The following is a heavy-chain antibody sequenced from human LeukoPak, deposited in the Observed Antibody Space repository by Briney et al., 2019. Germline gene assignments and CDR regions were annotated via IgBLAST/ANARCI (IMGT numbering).Heavy chain of an antibody. CDR3: ARAIDGYKGSYFDY. J-gene: IGHJ4*02. V-gene: IGHV1-2*02. D-gene: IGHD5-24*01. Sequence: GASVKVSCKASGYTFTGYYMHWVRQAPGQGLEWMGWINPNSGGTNYAQKFQGRVTMTRDTSISTAYMELSRLRSDDTAVYYCARAIDGYKGSYFDYWGQGTLVTVSS. CDR1: GYTFTGYY. CDR2: INPNSGGT.